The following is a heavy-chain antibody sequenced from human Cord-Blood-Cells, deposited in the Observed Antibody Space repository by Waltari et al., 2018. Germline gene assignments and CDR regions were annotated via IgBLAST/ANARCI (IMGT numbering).Heavy chain of an antibody. J-gene: IGHJ6*02. CDR3: ARVGVRLEAWGGGMDV. CDR1: GGSISSYY. V-gene: IGHV4-59*01. Sequence: QVQLQESGPGLVKPSETLSLTCTASGGSISSYYWSWIRQPPGKGLEWNGYIYHSGSTNYNPSLKSRVTISVDTSKNQFSLKLSSVTAADTAVYYCARVGVRLEAWGGGMDVWGQGTTVTVSS. D-gene: IGHD1-1*01. CDR2: IYHSGST.